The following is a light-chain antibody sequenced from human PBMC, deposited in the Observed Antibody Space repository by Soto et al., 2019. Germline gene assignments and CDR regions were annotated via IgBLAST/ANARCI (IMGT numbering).Light chain of an antibody. Sequence: DIQMTQSPSTLSASVGDRFTITCRASQRISSWLAWYQKKQGKXPKXXIYDASSLESGVPSRFSGSGSGTELTITISSLQPDDFETYYCQQYNSYSGTFGQGTKV. CDR2: DAS. V-gene: IGKV1-5*01. J-gene: IGKJ1*01. CDR3: QQYNSYSGT. CDR1: QRISSW.